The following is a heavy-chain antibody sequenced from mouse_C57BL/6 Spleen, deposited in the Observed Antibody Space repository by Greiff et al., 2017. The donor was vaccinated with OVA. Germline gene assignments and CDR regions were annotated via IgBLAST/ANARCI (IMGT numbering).Heavy chain of an antibody. Sequence: QVQLQQPGAELVRPGSSVKLSCKASGYTFTSYWMHWVKQRPIQGLEWIGNIDPSDSETHYNQKFKDKATLTVDKSSSTAYMQLSSRTSEDSAVYYCAREGNYYGSSYGFAYWGQGTLVTVSA. V-gene: IGHV1-52*01. CDR1: GYTFTSYW. CDR2: IDPSDSET. CDR3: AREGNYYGSSYGFAY. D-gene: IGHD1-1*01. J-gene: IGHJ3*01.